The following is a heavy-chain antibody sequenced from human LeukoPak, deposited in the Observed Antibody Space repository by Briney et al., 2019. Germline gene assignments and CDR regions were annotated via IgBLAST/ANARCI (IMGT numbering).Heavy chain of an antibody. CDR2: ISGSGGST. D-gene: IGHD3-10*01. J-gene: IGHJ6*02. V-gene: IGHV3-23*01. CDR1: GFTFSTYA. CDR3: AKSGGLSGSGRLAMGV. Sequence: KPGGSLRLSCAASGFTFSTYAMSWVRLAPGKGLEWVSGISGSGGSTYYADSVKGRFTSSRDNSNNTLYVQMNSLRVEDTAVYYCAKSGGLSGSGRLAMGVWGQGTTVTVSS.